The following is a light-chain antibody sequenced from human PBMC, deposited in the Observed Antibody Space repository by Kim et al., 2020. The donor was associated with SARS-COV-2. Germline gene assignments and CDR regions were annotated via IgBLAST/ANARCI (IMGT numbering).Light chain of an antibody. CDR3: QQYAHSLWT. J-gene: IGKJ1*01. V-gene: IGKV3-20*01. CDR1: QSVSGSN. CDR2: AAS. Sequence: EIVLTQSPGTLSLSPGERATLSCRASQSVSGSNLAWYQQKRGQAPRLLMYAASSRATGIPDRFSGSGSGTDFTLTIGRLEPEDFAVYYCQQYAHSLWTFGQGTKLEIK.